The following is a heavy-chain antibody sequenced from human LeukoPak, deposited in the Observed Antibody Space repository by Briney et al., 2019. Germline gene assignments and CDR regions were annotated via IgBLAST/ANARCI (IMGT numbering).Heavy chain of an antibody. CDR1: GFTFSSYG. D-gene: IGHD3-16*01. Sequence: PGGTLRLSCAASGFTFSSYGISWVRQAPGKGLGWVSIISNSGLSTYYADFVKGRFTISRDNSKNTLYLQMNSLRAEDTAVYYCAKDDNYIRFLSWGQGTLVTVSS. CDR3: AKDDNYIRFLS. V-gene: IGHV3-23*01. J-gene: IGHJ5*02. CDR2: ISNSGLST.